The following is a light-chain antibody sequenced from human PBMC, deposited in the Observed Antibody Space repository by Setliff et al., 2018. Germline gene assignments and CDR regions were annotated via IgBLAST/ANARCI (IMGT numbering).Light chain of an antibody. Sequence: QSVLTQPASVSGSPGQSITISCTGTSSDVGGYNYVSWYQQHPGKAPKLIIYDVSKRPSGLSNRFSGSKSGNTASLTVSGLQAEDEADYYCSSYAGSLYVFGTGTKVTVL. J-gene: IGLJ1*01. CDR3: SSYAGSLYV. CDR1: SSDVGGYNY. V-gene: IGLV2-14*01. CDR2: DVS.